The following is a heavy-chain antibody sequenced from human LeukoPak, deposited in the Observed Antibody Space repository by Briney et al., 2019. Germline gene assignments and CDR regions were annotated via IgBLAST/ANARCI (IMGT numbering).Heavy chain of an antibody. Sequence: PSETLSLTCTVSGGSISSSSYYWSWIRQPPGKGLVWIGYIYYSGSTNYNPSLKCRVTISVDTSKNQFSLKLSSVTAADTAVYYCAREGRDGSGNWFDPWGQGTLVTVSS. D-gene: IGHD5-24*01. CDR3: AREGRDGSGNWFDP. CDR1: GGSISSSSYY. V-gene: IGHV4-61*01. CDR2: IYYSGST. J-gene: IGHJ5*02.